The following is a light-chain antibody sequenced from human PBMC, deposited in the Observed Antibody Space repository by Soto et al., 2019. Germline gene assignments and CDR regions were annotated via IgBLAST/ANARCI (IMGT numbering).Light chain of an antibody. V-gene: IGKV1-5*01. J-gene: IGKJ4*01. CDR2: DVS. CDR1: QTLSSW. CDR3: QQYNSYSLT. Sequence: DIQMTQSPSTLSASVGDRVTITCRASQTLSSWLAWYQQKPGKTTTLMIYDVSTVESGVPSRFSGSGSGTEFTLTISGLQPEDLATDCCQQYNSYSLTYGGGTTVEIK.